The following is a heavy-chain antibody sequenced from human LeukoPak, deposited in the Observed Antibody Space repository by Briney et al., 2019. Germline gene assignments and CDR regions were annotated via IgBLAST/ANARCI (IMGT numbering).Heavy chain of an antibody. CDR2: ISASGASP. CDR3: AKRAVAGTYYFDY. Sequence: PGGSLRLSCAASGFIFNSDAMGWVRQAPGKGLEWVSIISASGASPYYADSVKGRFTISRDNSKNTLYLQMNSLRAGDTAVYYCAKRAVAGTYYFDYWGQGTLVTVSS. D-gene: IGHD6-19*01. V-gene: IGHV3-23*01. J-gene: IGHJ4*02. CDR1: GFIFNSDA.